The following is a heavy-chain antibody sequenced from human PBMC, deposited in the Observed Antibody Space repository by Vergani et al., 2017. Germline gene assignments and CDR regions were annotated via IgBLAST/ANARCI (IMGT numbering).Heavy chain of an antibody. D-gene: IGHD1-26*01. CDR2: IYYSGST. CDR3: VRVAPPPYYYYCYYVMDV. J-gene: IGHJ6*02. CDR1: GGSISSYY. Sequence: QVQLQESGPGLVKPSETLSLICTVSGGSISSYYWSWIRQPPGKGLEWIGYIYYSGSTNYNPSLKSRVTISVDTSKNQFSLKLSSVTAADTAVYYCVRVAPPPYYYYCYYVMDVWGQGTTVTVSS. V-gene: IGHV4-59*01.